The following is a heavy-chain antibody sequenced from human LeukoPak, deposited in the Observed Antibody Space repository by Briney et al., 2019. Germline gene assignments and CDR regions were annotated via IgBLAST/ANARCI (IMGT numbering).Heavy chain of an antibody. V-gene: IGHV1-2*02. CDR2: INPNSGGT. CDR3: ASSEMATIGELDY. J-gene: IGHJ4*02. Sequence: ASETVSCKASGYTHTGYYIHWGRQAPGQGLGRMGWINPNSGGTNYAQKFQGRVTMTRDTSISTAYMELSRLRSDDTAMYYCASSEMATIGELDYSGQGTLVTVSS. CDR1: GYTHTGYY. D-gene: IGHD5-24*01.